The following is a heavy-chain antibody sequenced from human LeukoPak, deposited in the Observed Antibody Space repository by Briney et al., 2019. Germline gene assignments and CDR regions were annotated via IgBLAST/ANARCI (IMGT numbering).Heavy chain of an antibody. Sequence: PGGSLRLSCAASGFIFSHHGMHWVRQAPGKGLEWVAVIWSGASNRFYADSVKGRFTISRDNSQNTVFLQMNSLRVKDTAIYYCARDAQRGFDYSNSLKNWGHGTLVTVSS. V-gene: IGHV3-33*01. CDR1: GFIFSHHG. D-gene: IGHD4-11*01. CDR2: IWSGASNR. J-gene: IGHJ4*01. CDR3: ARDAQRGFDYSNSLKN.